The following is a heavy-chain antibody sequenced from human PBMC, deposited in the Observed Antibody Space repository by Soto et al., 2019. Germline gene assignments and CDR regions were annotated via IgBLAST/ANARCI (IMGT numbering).Heavy chain of an antibody. J-gene: IGHJ4*02. Sequence: SESLSLTCAVSGDSFSSSNWWSWARQPPGKGLQWIGEIYHSGSTNYDPSLKSRVSISVDKSKNQFSLKLSSVTAADTAVYYCARRYSSSWYYFDYWGQGTLVTVSS. CDR3: ARRYSSSWYYFDY. CDR2: IYHSGST. V-gene: IGHV4-4*02. D-gene: IGHD6-13*01. CDR1: GDSFSSSNW.